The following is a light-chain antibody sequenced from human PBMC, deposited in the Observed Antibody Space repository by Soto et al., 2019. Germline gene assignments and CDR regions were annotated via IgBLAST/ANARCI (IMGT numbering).Light chain of an antibody. V-gene: IGKV3-15*01. CDR3: QQYNNWPPLT. CDR1: QSVSSN. J-gene: IGKJ4*01. CDR2: GAS. Sequence: EIVMTQSPDTLSVSPGERATLSCGASQSVSSNLAWYQQKPGQAPRLLIYGASTRATGIPARFSGSGSGTDFTLTISSLQSEDFAVHYCQQYNNWPPLTFGGGTKVEIK.